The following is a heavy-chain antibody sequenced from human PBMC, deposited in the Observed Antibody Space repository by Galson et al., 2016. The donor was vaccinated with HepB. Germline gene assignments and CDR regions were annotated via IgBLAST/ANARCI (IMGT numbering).Heavy chain of an antibody. Sequence: SETLSLTCTVSGGSISSYYWTWIRQPPGKGLEWIGYIYYSGSTNYNPSLKSRVTISVDTSKNQFSLKLSSATAADTAVYYCAVRRNYYDSSGYYHDWFDPWGQGTLVTVSS. CDR2: IYYSGST. CDR3: AVRRNYYDSSGYYHDWFDP. D-gene: IGHD3-22*01. CDR1: GGSISSYY. V-gene: IGHV4-59*08. J-gene: IGHJ5*02.